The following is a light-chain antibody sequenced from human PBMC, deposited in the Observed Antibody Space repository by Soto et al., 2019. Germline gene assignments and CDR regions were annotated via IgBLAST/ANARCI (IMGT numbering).Light chain of an antibody. J-gene: IGKJ4*01. CDR2: DAS. Sequence: EIVLTQSPATLSMSPGERATLSSRASQSVYTYLAWYQQKPGQAPRLLIYDASNRATGIPARFSGSGSGTDFTLTIGSLEPEDFVVYYCQQRSSWPLTFGGGTKVEI. CDR3: QQRSSWPLT. CDR1: QSVYTY. V-gene: IGKV3-11*01.